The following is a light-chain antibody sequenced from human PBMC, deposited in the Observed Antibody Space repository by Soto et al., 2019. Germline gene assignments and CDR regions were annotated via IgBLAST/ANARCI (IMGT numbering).Light chain of an antibody. CDR2: GAS. V-gene: IGKV3D-15*01. CDR3: QQYSVWPLT. J-gene: IGKJ4*01. CDR1: QSVSNN. Sequence: EIVLTQSPATLSVSPGERAALSCRASQSVSNNLAWYQQKPGQPPRLLIFGASTRAYGIPARFSGSGSEAQFALTISTLQSEDFAVYYCQQYSVWPLTFGGGTKVESK.